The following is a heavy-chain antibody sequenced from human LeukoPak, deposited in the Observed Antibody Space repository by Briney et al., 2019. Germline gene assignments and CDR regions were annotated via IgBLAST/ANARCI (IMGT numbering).Heavy chain of an antibody. Sequence: PGRSLRLSCASSGFTFSSYGMHWVRQAPGKGLEWVAVISYDGSNKYYADSVKGRFTISRDNSKNTLYLQMNSLRAEDTAVYYCAKGMDYSDYWGQGTLVTVSS. CDR1: GFTFSSYG. J-gene: IGHJ4*02. CDR2: ISYDGSNK. V-gene: IGHV3-30*18. CDR3: AKGMDYSDY. D-gene: IGHD5-24*01.